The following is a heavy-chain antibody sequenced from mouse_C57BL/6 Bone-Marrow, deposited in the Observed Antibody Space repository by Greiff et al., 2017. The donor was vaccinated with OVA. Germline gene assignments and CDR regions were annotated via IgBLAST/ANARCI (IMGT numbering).Heavy chain of an antibody. Sequence: VQLQQPGAELVRPGTSVKLSCKASGYTFTSYWMHWVKQRPGQGLEWIGVIDPSDSYTNYNQKFKGKATLTVDTSSSTAYMQLSSLTSEDSAVYYCARGDDGYSWYFDVWGTGTTVTVSS. CDR2: IDPSDSYT. D-gene: IGHD2-3*01. CDR3: ARGDDGYSWYFDV. V-gene: IGHV1-59*01. J-gene: IGHJ1*03. CDR1: GYTFTSYW.